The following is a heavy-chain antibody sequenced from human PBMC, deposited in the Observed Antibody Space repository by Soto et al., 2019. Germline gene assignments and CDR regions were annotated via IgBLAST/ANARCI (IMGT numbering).Heavy chain of an antibody. CDR2: IYYSGST. D-gene: IGHD3-22*01. Sequence: SETLSLTCTVSGGSISSSSYYWGWIRQPPGKGLEWIGSIYYSGSTYYNPSLKSRVTISVDTSKNQFSLKLSSVTAADTAVYYCARRRYYYDSSGYLEAFDIWGQGTMVTVSS. CDR3: ARRRYYYDSSGYLEAFDI. J-gene: IGHJ3*02. CDR1: GGSISSSSYY. V-gene: IGHV4-39*01.